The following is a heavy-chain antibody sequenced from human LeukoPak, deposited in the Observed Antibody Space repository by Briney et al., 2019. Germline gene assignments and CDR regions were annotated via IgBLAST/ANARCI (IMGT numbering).Heavy chain of an antibody. Sequence: PSETLSLTCTVSGYSISSGYYWGWIRQPPGKGLEWIGSIYHSGSTYYNPSLKSRVTISVDTSKSQFSLKLSSVTAADTAVYYCARDGSSSWYYPGYYFDYWGQGTLVTVSS. CDR1: GYSISSGYY. V-gene: IGHV4-38-2*02. J-gene: IGHJ4*02. CDR2: IYHSGST. CDR3: ARDGSSSWYYPGYYFDY. D-gene: IGHD6-13*01.